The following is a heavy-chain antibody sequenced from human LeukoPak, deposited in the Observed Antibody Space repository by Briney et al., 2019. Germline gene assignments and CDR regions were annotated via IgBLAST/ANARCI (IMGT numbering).Heavy chain of an antibody. V-gene: IGHV1-69*05. Sequence: SVKVSCKASGGTFSSYAISWVRQAPGQGLEWMGGIMPIFGTANYAQKFQGRVTITTDEFTSTAYMELSSLRSEDTAVFYCARSSRYSSIRGDLVYYYYYMDVWGKGTTVTVSS. CDR2: IMPIFGTA. CDR3: ARSSRYSSIRGDLVYYYYYMDV. CDR1: GGTFSSYA. J-gene: IGHJ6*03. D-gene: IGHD6-13*01.